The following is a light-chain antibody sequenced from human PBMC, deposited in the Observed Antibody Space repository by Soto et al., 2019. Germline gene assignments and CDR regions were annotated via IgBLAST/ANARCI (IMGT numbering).Light chain of an antibody. V-gene: IGKV3-11*01. CDR1: QSVTTF. J-gene: IGKJ1*01. CDR2: DAS. Sequence: EIVLTQSPATLSLSPGERATLSCRASQSVTTFLAWYQQKPGQAPRLLISDASDRATGIPARFSGSGSGTDFTLTISSLESEDFAVYYCQQRSNWPWTSGQGTKVEI. CDR3: QQRSNWPWT.